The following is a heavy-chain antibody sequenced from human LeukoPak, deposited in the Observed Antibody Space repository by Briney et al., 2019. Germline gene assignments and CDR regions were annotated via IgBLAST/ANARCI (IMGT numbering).Heavy chain of an antibody. CDR3: ARNYYGSGSYKDGYYYYYMDV. CDR2: ISAYNGNT. Sequence: ASVKVSCKASGYTFTSYGISWVRQAPGQGLEWMGWISAYNGNTNYAQKLQGRVTMTTDTSTSTAYMELRSLRSDDTAVYYCARNYYGSGSYKDGYYYYYMDVWGKGTTVTVSS. CDR1: GYTFTSYG. J-gene: IGHJ6*03. V-gene: IGHV1-18*01. D-gene: IGHD3-10*01.